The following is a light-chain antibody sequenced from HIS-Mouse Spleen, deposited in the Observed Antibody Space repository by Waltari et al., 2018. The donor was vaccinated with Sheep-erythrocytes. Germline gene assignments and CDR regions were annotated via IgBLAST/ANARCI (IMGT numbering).Light chain of an antibody. CDR1: SSDVGSYNL. CDR3: CSYAGSYNHV. CDR2: DVS. J-gene: IGLJ1*01. V-gene: IGLV2-23*02. Sequence: QSALTQPASVSGSPGQSITIPCTGTSSDVGSYNLVSLYQQHPGKAPKLMIYDVSKRPSGVPDRFSGSKSGNTASLTISGLQAEDEADYYCCSYAGSYNHVFATGTKVTVL.